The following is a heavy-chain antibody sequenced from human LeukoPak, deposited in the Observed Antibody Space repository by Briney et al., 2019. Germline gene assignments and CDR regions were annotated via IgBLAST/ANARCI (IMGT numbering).Heavy chain of an antibody. CDR2: ISAYNGNT. CDR1: GYTFTSYG. CDR3: ARTGSGYSYGYLLY. D-gene: IGHD5-18*01. V-gene: IGHV1-18*01. J-gene: IGHJ4*02. Sequence: ASVKVSCKASGYTFTSYGISWVRQAPGQGLEWMGWISAYNGNTNYAQKLQGRVTMTTDTSTSTAYMKLRSLRSDDTAVYYCARTGSGYSYGYLLYWGQGTLVTVSS.